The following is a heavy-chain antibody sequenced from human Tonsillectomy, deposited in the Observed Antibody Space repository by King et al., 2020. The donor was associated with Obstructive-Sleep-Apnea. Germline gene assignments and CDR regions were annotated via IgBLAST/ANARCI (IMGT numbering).Heavy chain of an antibody. Sequence: GQLVQSGGGLVQPGGSLRLSCAASGFTFSSYTMNRGRQAPGKGLERVSYISSSSSTIYFAHSVKGRFTKSRDTAKKSLSLQMNSLRAEDTAVYYCARSGIAAAGSFDYWGQGTLVTVSS. CDR1: GFTFSSYT. J-gene: IGHJ4*02. V-gene: IGHV3-48*01. CDR2: ISSSSSTI. CDR3: ARSGIAAAGSFDY. D-gene: IGHD6-13*01.